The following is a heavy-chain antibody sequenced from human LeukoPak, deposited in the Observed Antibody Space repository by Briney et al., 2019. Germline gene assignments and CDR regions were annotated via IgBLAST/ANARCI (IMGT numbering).Heavy chain of an antibody. V-gene: IGHV4-59*01. Sequence: SETLSLTCNVSGASISSYYWSWIRQPPGEGLEWIGYFYHSGGTNYNPSLKSRATISIDTSKNEVSLKLRSVTAADTAVYYCARGASSSWYSLWKFWGQGTLVTVSS. CDR1: GASISSYY. CDR2: FYHSGGT. J-gene: IGHJ4*02. CDR3: ARGASSSWYSLWKF. D-gene: IGHD6-13*01.